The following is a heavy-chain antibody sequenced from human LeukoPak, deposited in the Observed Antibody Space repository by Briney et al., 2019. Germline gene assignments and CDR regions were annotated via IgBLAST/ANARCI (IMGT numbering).Heavy chain of an antibody. J-gene: IGHJ3*02. CDR3: AREDGYNSLLYAFDI. Sequence: SETLSLTCTVSGGSISSSRSYWGWIRQPPGKGLEWIGEINHSGSTNYNPSLKSRVTISVDTSKNQFSLKLSSVTAADTAVYYCAREDGYNSLLYAFDIWGQGTMVTVSS. CDR2: INHSGST. D-gene: IGHD5-24*01. V-gene: IGHV4-39*07. CDR1: GGSISSSRSY.